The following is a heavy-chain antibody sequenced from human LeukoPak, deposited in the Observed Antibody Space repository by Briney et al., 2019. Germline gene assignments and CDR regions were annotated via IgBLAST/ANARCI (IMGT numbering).Heavy chain of an antibody. CDR1: GVSFRGYY. D-gene: IGHD6-19*01. V-gene: IGHV4-34*01. CDR2: LNDSGTT. J-gene: IGHJ4*02. Sequence: SETLSLTFAVYGVSFRGYYWSWIGQPPGKGLEWIGELNDSGTTNSNPSLESRVTISVDTSKNQFSLKLSCVTAADTAVYYCARRPATDGYSSGWYFPFDYCGQGTLATVSS. CDR3: ARRPATDGYSSGWYFPFDY.